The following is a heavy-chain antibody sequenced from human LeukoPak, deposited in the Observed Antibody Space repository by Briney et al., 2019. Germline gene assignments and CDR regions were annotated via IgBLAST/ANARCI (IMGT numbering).Heavy chain of an antibody. CDR2: FYASGTT. V-gene: IGHV4-4*07. Sequence: SETLSLTCNVFGVSISNYFWGWLRQPAGKGLEWIGRFYASGTTYYNPSLRSRVTLSMDTSKNHFSLKLTSVTAADTAVYYCARTHCGGGSCDTFDPWGQGTLVTVSS. J-gene: IGHJ5*02. D-gene: IGHD2-21*01. CDR1: GVSISNYF. CDR3: ARTHCGGGSCDTFDP.